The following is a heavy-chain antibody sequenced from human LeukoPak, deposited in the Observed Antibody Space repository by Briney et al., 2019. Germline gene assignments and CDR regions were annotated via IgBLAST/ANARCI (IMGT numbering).Heavy chain of an antibody. CDR2: ISAYNGNT. V-gene: IGHV1-18*01. D-gene: IGHD6-19*01. J-gene: IGHJ6*02. CDR1: GYTFTSYG. CDR3: ARERVAVAGFYYYYGMDV. Sequence: ASVKVTCKACGYTFTSYGISWVRQAPGQGLEWVGWISAYNGNTNYAQKLQGRITMTTDTSTSTAYMELRSLRSDDTAVYYCARERVAVAGFYYYYGMDVWGQGTTVTVSS.